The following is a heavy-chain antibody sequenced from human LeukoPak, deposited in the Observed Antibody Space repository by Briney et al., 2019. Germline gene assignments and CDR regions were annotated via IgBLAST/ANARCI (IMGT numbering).Heavy chain of an antibody. D-gene: IGHD3-10*01. V-gene: IGHV3-23*01. CDR3: ARGGSAFAYFFDY. J-gene: IGHJ4*02. CDR2: ISGSGGTT. CDR1: GFTFSSYA. Sequence: GGSLRLTCAASGFTFSSYAMSWARLTPGKGLEWVSAISGSGGTTYYADSVKGRFTISRDSSTNTLYLQLSSLRAEDTAIYYCARGGSAFAYFFDYWGQGTLVTVSS.